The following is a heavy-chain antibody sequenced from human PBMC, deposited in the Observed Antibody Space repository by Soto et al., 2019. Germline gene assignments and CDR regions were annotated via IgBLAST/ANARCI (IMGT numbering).Heavy chain of an antibody. CDR1: GGTFSSYA. V-gene: IGHV1-69*01. D-gene: IGHD3-3*01. Sequence: QVQLVQSGAEVQKPGSSVKVSCKASGGTFSSYAISWVRQAPGHGLEWMGGIIPIFGTANYAQTVPGRVTMTADETTSTAYRERSSLRSEDTAVYYCARDQRSITIFGGGPIRYYYGMDVWGQGTTVTVS. CDR2: IIPIFGTA. J-gene: IGHJ6*02. CDR3: ARDQRSITIFGGGPIRYYYGMDV.